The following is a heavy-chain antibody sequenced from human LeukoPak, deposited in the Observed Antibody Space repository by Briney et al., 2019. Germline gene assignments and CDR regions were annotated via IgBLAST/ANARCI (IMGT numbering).Heavy chain of an antibody. J-gene: IGHJ5*02. Sequence: SQILSLTCTVSGGSISSGDYYWSWIRQPPGKGLECIGYIYYIGSANYNPSLKSRVTISLDTSKSQFSLKLTSVTPADTAVYYCARGGIVGSRTNWFDPWGQGILVTVSS. CDR3: ARGGIVGSRTNWFDP. CDR2: IYYIGSA. V-gene: IGHV4-61*08. D-gene: IGHD1-26*01. CDR1: GGSISSGDYY.